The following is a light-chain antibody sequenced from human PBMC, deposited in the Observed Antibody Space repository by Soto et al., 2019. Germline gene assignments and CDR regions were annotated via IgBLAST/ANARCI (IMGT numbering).Light chain of an antibody. CDR3: QQRKNWPPIT. V-gene: IGKV3-15*01. Sequence: MMMTQSPATLSVSPGERVTLSCRTSHSVNSHVAWYQQKPGQAPRLLLYGASTRATGIPVRFSGSGFGTEFTLTISSLQSEDFAVYYCQQRKNWPPITFGQGTRLEIK. CDR2: GAS. J-gene: IGKJ5*01. CDR1: HSVNSH.